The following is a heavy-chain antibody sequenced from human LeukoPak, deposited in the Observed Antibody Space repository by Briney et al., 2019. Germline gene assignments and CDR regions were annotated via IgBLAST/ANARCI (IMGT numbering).Heavy chain of an antibody. CDR1: GGSINNYY. CDR3: ARSGGNYLQGFDY. CDR2: IYYSGST. D-gene: IGHD1-26*01. V-gene: IGHV4-59*01. J-gene: IGHJ4*02. Sequence: SETLSLTCTVSGGSINNYYWSWIRQPPGKGLEWIGYIYYSGSTNYNPSLKSRVTISVDTSKNQFSLKLSSVTAADTAVYYCARSGGNYLQGFDYWGQGTLVTVSS.